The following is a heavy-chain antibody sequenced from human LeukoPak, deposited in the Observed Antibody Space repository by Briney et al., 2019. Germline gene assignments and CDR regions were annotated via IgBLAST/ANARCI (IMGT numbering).Heavy chain of an antibody. CDR2: ISSSGSHR. J-gene: IGHJ5*02. CDR1: GFTFSSYS. V-gene: IGHV3-21*01. CDR3: ARDSTARVPPNCFAP. Sequence: SGGSLRLSCAASGFTFSSYSMNWVRQAPGKGLEWVSFISSSGSHRYYADSAKGRFTISRDNAKNSLYLQMNYLRAEDTAIYYCARDSTARVPPNCFAPGGQETLVTVSS.